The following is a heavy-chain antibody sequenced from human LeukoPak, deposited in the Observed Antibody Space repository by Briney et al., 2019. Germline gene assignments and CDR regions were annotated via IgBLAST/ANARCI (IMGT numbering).Heavy chain of an antibody. CDR2: INPDSGGT. D-gene: IGHD3-10*01. CDR3: ARDHGSGSYYVMSD. Sequence: ASVKVSCKASGYTFTGFYMHWVRQAPGQGLEWMGWINPDSGGTSYARKFQGRVTLTRDTSISTAYMDLSRLRSDDTAVYYCARDHGSGSYYVMSDRGQGTLVTVSS. J-gene: IGHJ4*02. V-gene: IGHV1-2*02. CDR1: GYTFTGFY.